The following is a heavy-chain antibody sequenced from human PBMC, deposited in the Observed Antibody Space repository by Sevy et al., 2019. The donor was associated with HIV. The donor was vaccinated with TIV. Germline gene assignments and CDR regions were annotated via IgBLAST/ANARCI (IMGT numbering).Heavy chain of an antibody. J-gene: IGHJ4*02. CDR3: ATHAGIAAAGRVFDY. D-gene: IGHD6-13*01. V-gene: IGHV3-72*01. CDR1: RFTFSDHY. Sequence: GGSLRLSCAASRFTFSDHYMEWVRQAPGKGLEWVGRIRNKADSYTTEYAASVKGRFTISRDDSKNSLYLLMNSLKTEDTAVYYCATHAGIAAAGRVFDYWGQGTLVTVSS. CDR2: IRNKADSYTT.